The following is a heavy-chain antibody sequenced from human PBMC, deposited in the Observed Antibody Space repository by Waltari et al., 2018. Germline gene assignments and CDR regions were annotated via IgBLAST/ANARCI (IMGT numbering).Heavy chain of an antibody. J-gene: IGHJ4*02. Sequence: EVQLVESGGGLVQPGGSLRLSCAASGFTFSSYGMNWVRQAPGEGLEWISNISGSGTTIYYADSVKGRFTISRDDAENSLYLQMNSLRAGDTALYYCARRFDSWGQGTRVTVSS. CDR3: ARRFDS. V-gene: IGHV3-48*03. CDR1: GFTFSSYG. CDR2: ISGSGTTI.